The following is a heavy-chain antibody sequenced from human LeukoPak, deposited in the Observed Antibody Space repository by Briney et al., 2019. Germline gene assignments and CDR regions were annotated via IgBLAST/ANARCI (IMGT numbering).Heavy chain of an antibody. Sequence: ASVTVSCKASGYTFTGYYMHWVRQAPGQGLEWMGWINPNSGGTNYAQKFQGRVTMTRDTSISTAYMELSRLRSDDTAVYYCASLPNPYYDILTGPPWGQGTLVTVSS. J-gene: IGHJ5*02. CDR3: ASLPNPYYDILTGPP. CDR1: GYTFTGYY. D-gene: IGHD3-9*01. CDR2: INPNSGGT. V-gene: IGHV1-2*02.